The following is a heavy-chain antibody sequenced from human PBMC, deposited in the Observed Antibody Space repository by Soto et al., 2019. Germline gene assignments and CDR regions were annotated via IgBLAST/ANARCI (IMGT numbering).Heavy chain of an antibody. CDR1: GGSISSGGYY. J-gene: IGHJ6*02. CDR2: IYYSGST. Sequence: QVQLQESGPGLVKPSQTLSLTCTVSGGSISSGGYYWRWIRQHPGKGLEWIGYIYYSGSTSYNPALKSSMTISVDTSKNQFSLKLSSVTAADTAVYYCARAGRKAGTSASVRYGMDVWGQGTTVTVSS. V-gene: IGHV4-31*03. CDR3: ARAGRKAGTSASVRYGMDV. D-gene: IGHD6-13*01.